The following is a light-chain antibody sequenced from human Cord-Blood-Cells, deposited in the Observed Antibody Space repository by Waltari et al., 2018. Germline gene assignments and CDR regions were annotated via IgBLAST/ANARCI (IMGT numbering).Light chain of an antibody. Sequence: QSALTQPASVSGSPGQSITISCTGTSSDVGGLKYVPWYQQHTGKAPKLMIYDVSKRPSGVSNRFSGSKSGNTASLTISGLQAEDEADYYCSSYTSSSTYVFGTGTKVTVL. CDR2: DVS. CDR3: SSYTSSSTYV. V-gene: IGLV2-14*01. CDR1: SSDVGGLKY. J-gene: IGLJ1*01.